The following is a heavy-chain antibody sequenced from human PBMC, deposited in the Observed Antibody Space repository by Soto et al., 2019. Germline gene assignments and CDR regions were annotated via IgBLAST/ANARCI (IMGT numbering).Heavy chain of an antibody. J-gene: IGHJ6*03. CDR1: GGSISSGGYY. V-gene: IGHV4-31*03. CDR3: ARGPVYYYYMDV. Sequence: SETLSLTCTVSGGSISSGGYYWSWIRQHPGKGQEWIGYIYYSGSTYYNPSLKSRVTISVDTSKNQFSLKLSSVTAADKAVYYCARGPVYYYYMDVWGKGTTVTVSS. CDR2: IYYSGST.